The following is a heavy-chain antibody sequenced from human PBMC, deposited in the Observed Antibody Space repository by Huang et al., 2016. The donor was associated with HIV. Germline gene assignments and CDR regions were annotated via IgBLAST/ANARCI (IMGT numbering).Heavy chain of an antibody. J-gene: IGHJ6*03. CDR3: ARDLWLRDLYYYYYMDV. CDR1: RFTFSNYA. Sequence: QVQLVESGGGVVQPGRSLRLSCAASRFTFSNYAMHWVRQGPGKGLEWVSVKADDGSNKYYADSVKGRFTISRDNSKNTLYLQMNSLRAEDTAVYYCARDLWLRDLYYYYYMDVWGKGTTVTVSS. CDR2: KADDGSNK. D-gene: IGHD5-12*01. V-gene: IGHV3-30-3*01.